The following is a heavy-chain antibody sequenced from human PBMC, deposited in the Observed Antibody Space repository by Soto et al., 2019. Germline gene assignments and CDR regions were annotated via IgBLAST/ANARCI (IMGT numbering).Heavy chain of an antibody. CDR1: DGSFRVYY. Sequence: QVQLQQWGAGLLKPSETLSLTCAVYDGSFRVYYWNWIRQPPGKGLAWIGEINHSGSTNYNPSLKSRVTISVDTSRKQFSLKLSSVTAADTAVYYGARGRRSGYLTGDFDYWGQGTLVTVSS. D-gene: IGHD3-22*01. J-gene: IGHJ4*02. V-gene: IGHV4-34*01. CDR3: ARGRRSGYLTGDFDY. CDR2: INHSGST.